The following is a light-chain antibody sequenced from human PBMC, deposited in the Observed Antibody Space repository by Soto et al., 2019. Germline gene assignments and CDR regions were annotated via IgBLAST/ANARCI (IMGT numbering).Light chain of an antibody. CDR1: QSVSSN. J-gene: IGKJ2*01. CDR3: QQYYNWPPYT. V-gene: IGKV3-15*01. Sequence: EIVLTQSPATLSLSPGDRATLSCRASQSVSSNVARYQQKPGQTPRLLIYVASTRATGVPPRFSGSRSGTEFTLTISSLQSEDFAVYYCQQYYNWPPYTFGQGTKL. CDR2: VAS.